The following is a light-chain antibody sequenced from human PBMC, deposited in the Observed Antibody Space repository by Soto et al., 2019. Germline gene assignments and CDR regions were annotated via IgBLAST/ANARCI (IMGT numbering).Light chain of an antibody. V-gene: IGLV2-14*01. CDR3: SSYTTSSTHV. CDR1: SSDVGGYNY. Sequence: QSVLTQPASVSGSPGQSITISCTGTSSDVGGYNYACWYQQHPGKAPKLTIYDVSNRPSGVSNRFSGSKSGNTASLIISGLQAEDEADYYCSSYTTSSTHVFGTGTKLTVL. CDR2: DVS. J-gene: IGLJ1*01.